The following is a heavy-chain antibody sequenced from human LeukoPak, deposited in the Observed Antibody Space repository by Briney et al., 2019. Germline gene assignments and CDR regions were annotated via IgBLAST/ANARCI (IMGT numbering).Heavy chain of an antibody. D-gene: IGHD3-10*01. CDR3: GFGELSTGYNI. J-gene: IGHJ3*02. V-gene: IGHV4-61*02. CDR1: GGSISSGSYY. Sequence: SETLSLTCTVSGGSISSGSYYWSWIRQPAGKGLEWIGRIYTSGSTNYNPSLKSRGTISVDTSKNQFSLKLSSVTAADTAVYYCGFGELSTGYNIWGQGTMVTVSS. CDR2: IYTSGST.